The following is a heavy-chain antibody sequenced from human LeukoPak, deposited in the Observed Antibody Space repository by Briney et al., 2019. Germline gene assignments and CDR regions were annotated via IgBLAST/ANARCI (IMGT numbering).Heavy chain of an antibody. CDR3: AGAKLEYFDY. CDR2: IYYSGST. CDR1: GGSISSYY. J-gene: IGHJ4*02. D-gene: IGHD1-1*01. Sequence: PSETLSLTCTVSGGSISSYYWSWIRQPPGKGLEWIGYIYYSGSTNYNPSLKSRVTISVDTSKNQFSLKLSSVTAADTAVYYCAGAKLEYFDYWGQGTLVTVSS. V-gene: IGHV4-59*01.